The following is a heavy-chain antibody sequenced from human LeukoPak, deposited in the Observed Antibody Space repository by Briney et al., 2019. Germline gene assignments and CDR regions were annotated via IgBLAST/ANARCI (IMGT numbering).Heavy chain of an antibody. D-gene: IGHD1-26*01. J-gene: IGHJ4*02. CDR1: GFAFSSSE. Sequence: PGGSLRLSCAASGFAFSSSEMNWVRQAPGKGLEWVSTISGSGGSAYYADSVKRRFSISRDNSKNTLYLQMNSLRAEDTAVYYCAKGGNFDSGSYWGQGTLVTVSS. CDR2: ISGSGGSA. CDR3: AKGGNFDSGSY. V-gene: IGHV3-23*01.